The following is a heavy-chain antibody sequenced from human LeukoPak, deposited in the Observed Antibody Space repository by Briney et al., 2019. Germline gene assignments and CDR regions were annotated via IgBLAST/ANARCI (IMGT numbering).Heavy chain of an antibody. CDR2: FTGGGTGT. Sequence: GGSLRLSCAASGFTFSSYAMNWVRQAPGKGLEWVSTFTGGGTGTYYADSVRGRFTISRDNSKNPLYLQMNSLRAEDTAVYYCAKSGSRRNYFDYWGQGTLVTVSS. D-gene: IGHD3-22*01. CDR3: AKSGSRRNYFDY. V-gene: IGHV3-23*01. CDR1: GFTFSSYA. J-gene: IGHJ4*02.